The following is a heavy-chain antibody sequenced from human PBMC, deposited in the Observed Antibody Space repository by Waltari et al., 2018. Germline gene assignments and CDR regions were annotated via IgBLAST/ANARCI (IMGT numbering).Heavy chain of an antibody. Sequence: QVQLVQSGSELKKPGASVKVSCKASGYTFTSYAMNWVRQAPGQGLEWMGWSNTNTGNPTYAQGFTGRFVFSLDTSVSTEYLQISSLKAEDTAVYYCAREESCSSTSCSRYSVYWGQGTLVTVSS. CDR1: GYTFTSYA. V-gene: IGHV7-4-1*02. CDR3: AREESCSSTSCSRYSVY. CDR2: SNTNTGNP. J-gene: IGHJ4*02. D-gene: IGHD2-2*01.